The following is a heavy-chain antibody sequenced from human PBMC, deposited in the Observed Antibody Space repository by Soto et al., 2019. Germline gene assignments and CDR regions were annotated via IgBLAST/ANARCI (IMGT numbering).Heavy chain of an antibody. CDR3: ASGSRGYDFWSGYYEL. V-gene: IGHV4-31*03. D-gene: IGHD3-3*01. J-gene: IGHJ4*02. CDR2: IYYSGST. CDR1: GGSISSGCYY. Sequence: SETLSLTCTVSGGSISSGCYYWSWIRQHPGKGLEWIGYIYYSGSTYYNPSLKSRVTISVDTSKNQFSLKLSSVTAADTAVYYCASGSRGYDFWSGYYELWGQGTLVTVSS.